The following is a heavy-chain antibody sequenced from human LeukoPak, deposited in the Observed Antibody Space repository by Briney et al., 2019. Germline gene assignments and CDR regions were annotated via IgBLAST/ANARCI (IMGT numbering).Heavy chain of an antibody. CDR3: ALARSEYHYGMDV. J-gene: IGHJ6*02. Sequence: SQTLTLTCAVSGDTFSSISVAWNWNRQSPSRGLEWLVRTYYRSKWYDEYAVSGKGRININPDPSKNQFSLQLNSVTPEDTAVYYCALARSEYHYGMDVWGQGTTVTVSS. V-gene: IGHV6-1*01. CDR1: GDTFSSISVA. CDR2: TYYRSKWYD.